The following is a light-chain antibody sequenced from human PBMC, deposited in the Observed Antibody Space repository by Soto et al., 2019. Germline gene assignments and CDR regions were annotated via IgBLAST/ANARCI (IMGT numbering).Light chain of an antibody. CDR1: SSDVGGNKY. J-gene: IGLJ1*01. CDR3: SAFTGTTYV. V-gene: IGLV2-14*01. Sequence: QSVLTQPASVSGSPGQSITISCPGSSSDVGGNKYVSWYQQYPGKAPKLMICDVSNRPSGVSNRFSGSKSGNTASLSISGLQAEDEADYYCSAFTGTTYVFGTGTKDTDL. CDR2: DVS.